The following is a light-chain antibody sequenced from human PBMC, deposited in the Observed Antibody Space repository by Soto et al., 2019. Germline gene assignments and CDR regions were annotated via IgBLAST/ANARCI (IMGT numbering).Light chain of an antibody. Sequence: QSALPQPASVSGSPGPSITLSCTGTSSDIGGYDYVSWYQRHPGKAPKLIIYDVNNRPSGVSNRFSGSKSGNTASLTISGLQAEDEADYYCTSYASGSSHVVFGGGTKLTVL. CDR2: DVN. CDR3: TSYASGSSHVV. CDR1: SSDIGGYDY. V-gene: IGLV2-14*01. J-gene: IGLJ2*01.